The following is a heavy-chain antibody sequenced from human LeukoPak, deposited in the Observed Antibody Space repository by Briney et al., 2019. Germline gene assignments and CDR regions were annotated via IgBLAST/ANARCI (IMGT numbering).Heavy chain of an antibody. Sequence: GGSLRLSCAASGFTFCDYYMSWIRQAPGKGLEWVSYIGTSGSTIYYADSVKGRFTFSRDNAKNSLYLQMNSLRAEDTAVYYCARQGEGCSSTSCYKVDFDYWGQGTLVTVSS. D-gene: IGHD2-2*02. CDR3: ARQGEGCSSTSCYKVDFDY. J-gene: IGHJ4*02. CDR1: GFTFCDYY. V-gene: IGHV3-11*04. CDR2: IGTSGSTI.